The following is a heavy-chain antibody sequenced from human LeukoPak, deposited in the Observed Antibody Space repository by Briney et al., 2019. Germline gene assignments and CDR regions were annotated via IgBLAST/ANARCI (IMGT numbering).Heavy chain of an antibody. CDR1: GGSISSGGYY. V-gene: IGHV4-31*03. CDR3: ARRPNYYDSSGYDPPPPNWFDP. Sequence: SETLSLTCTVSGGSISSGGYYWSWIRQHPGKGLEWIGYIYYSGSTYYNPSLKSRVTISVDTSKNQFSLKLSSVTAADTAVYYCARRPNYYDSSGYDPPPPNWFDPWGRGTLVTVSS. D-gene: IGHD3-22*01. CDR2: IYYSGST. J-gene: IGHJ5*02.